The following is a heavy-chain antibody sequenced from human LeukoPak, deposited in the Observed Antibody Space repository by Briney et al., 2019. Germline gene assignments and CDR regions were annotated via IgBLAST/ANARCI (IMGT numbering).Heavy chain of an antibody. Sequence: GGSLRLSCAASGFTFSDYYMSWIRQAPGKGLEWVSYISSSGSTIYYADSVKGRFTISRDNAKNSLYLQMNSLRAEDTAVYYCARDPRGYSSSWYGYYYYGMDVWGQGTTVTVSS. J-gene: IGHJ6*02. CDR2: ISSSGSTI. CDR1: GFTFSDYY. D-gene: IGHD6-13*01. V-gene: IGHV3-11*04. CDR3: ARDPRGYSSSWYGYYYYGMDV.